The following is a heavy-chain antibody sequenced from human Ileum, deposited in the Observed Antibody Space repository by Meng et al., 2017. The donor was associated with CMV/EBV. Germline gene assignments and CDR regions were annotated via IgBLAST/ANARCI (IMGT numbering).Heavy chain of an antibody. CDR2: IKPDGTEQ. D-gene: IGHD1-26*01. CDR3: VKDINSGFYFTY. Sequence: GGSLRLSCEASGFTFSNYWMFWVRQAPGKGLEWVANIKPDGTEQHYVGSVRGRFTISRDNAKNSLYLQMNSLRVEDTALYYCVKDINSGFYFTYWGQGTLVNVSS. CDR1: GFTFSNYW. V-gene: IGHV3-7*01. J-gene: IGHJ4*02.